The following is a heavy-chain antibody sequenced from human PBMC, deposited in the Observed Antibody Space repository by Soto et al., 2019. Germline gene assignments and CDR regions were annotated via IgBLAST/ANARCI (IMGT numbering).Heavy chain of an antibody. CDR2: ISSSSSTI. CDR3: ASEYSSSWYGLNWFDP. V-gene: IGHV3-48*01. D-gene: IGHD6-13*01. J-gene: IGHJ5*02. Sequence: EVQLVEAGGGLVQPGGSLRLSCAASGFTFSSYSMNWVRQAPGKGLEWVSYISSSSSTIYYADSVKGRFTISRDNAKNSLYVQMNSLRAEDTAVYYCASEYSSSWYGLNWFDPWGQGTLVTVSS. CDR1: GFTFSSYS.